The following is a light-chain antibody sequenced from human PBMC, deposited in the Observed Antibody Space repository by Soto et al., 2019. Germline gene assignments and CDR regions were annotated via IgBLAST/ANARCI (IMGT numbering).Light chain of an antibody. V-gene: IGKV3-11*01. CDR3: QQPSTAPQT. Sequence: IVWRQSAGTRALSVGRGDIVACRVSQSVSSYLAWYQQKPGQAPRLFIYAASTRATGIPDRFSGSVYGTAFTLTLRTLHPEDSALHYYQQPSTAPQTFAQGTQPDI. CDR2: AAS. J-gene: IGKJ1*01. CDR1: QSVSSY.